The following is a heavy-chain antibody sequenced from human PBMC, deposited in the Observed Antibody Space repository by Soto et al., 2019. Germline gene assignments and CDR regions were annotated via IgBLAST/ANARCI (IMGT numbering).Heavy chain of an antibody. V-gene: IGHV4-30-4*01. J-gene: IGHJ5*02. CDR2: IYYSGST. Sequence: QVQLQESGPGLVKPSQTLSLTCTVSGGSISSGDYYWSWIRQPPGKGLEWIGYIYYSGSTYYNPSLKSRVTITVYPSKNQFSLKLCSVTAAGTAVYYCAREVRYYYGSGSYHNWFDLWGQGTLVTVSS. CDR3: AREVRYYYGSGSYHNWFDL. D-gene: IGHD3-10*01. CDR1: GGSISSGDYY.